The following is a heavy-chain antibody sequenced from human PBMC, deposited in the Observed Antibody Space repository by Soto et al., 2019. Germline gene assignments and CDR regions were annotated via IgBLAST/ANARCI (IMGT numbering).Heavy chain of an antibody. CDR2: IYYSGST. Sequence: SETLSLTCTVSGGSISSSSYYWGWIRQPPGKGLEWIGSIYYSGSTYYNPSLKSRVTISVDTSKNQFSLKLSSVTAADTAVYYCAKVNDFWTGYYSTNWFDPWGQGTQVTVSS. V-gene: IGHV4-39*07. CDR3: AKVNDFWTGYYSTNWFDP. J-gene: IGHJ5*02. CDR1: GGSISSSSYY. D-gene: IGHD3-3*01.